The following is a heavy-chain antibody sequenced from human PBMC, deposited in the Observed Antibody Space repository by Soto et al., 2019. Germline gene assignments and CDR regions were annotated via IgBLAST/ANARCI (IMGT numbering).Heavy chain of an antibody. V-gene: IGHV1-18*01. J-gene: IGHJ6*02. CDR1: GYTFTRSG. D-gene: IGHD5-12*01. CDR2: ISSYNGDT. Sequence: QVQLVQSGAEVKKPGASVKVSCKASGYTFTRSGISWVRQAPGQGPEWMGWISSYNGDTNYAQTFQGRVTMTTDKSTLTVYMELRSLRSDDTAVYYSASEGVAPYYYYGMDVWGQGTPVSVSS. CDR3: ASEGVAPYYYYGMDV.